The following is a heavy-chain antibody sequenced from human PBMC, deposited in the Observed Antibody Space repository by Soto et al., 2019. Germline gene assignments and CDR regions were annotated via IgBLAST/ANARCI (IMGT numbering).Heavy chain of an antibody. CDR2: FDPEDGET. CDR1: GYTLTELS. J-gene: IGHJ4*02. D-gene: IGHD1-26*01. CDR3: ARDAAVGLFDY. Sequence: ASVKVCCKVSGYTLTELSMHWVRQAPGKGLEWMGGFDPEDGETIYAQKLQGRVTMTTDTFTSTAYMELRSLRSDDTAVYYCARDAAVGLFDYWGQGTLVTVSS. V-gene: IGHV1-24*01.